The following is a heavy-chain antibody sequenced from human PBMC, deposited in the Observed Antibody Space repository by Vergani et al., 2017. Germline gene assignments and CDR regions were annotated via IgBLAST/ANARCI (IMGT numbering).Heavy chain of an antibody. J-gene: IGHJ4*02. D-gene: IGHD3-22*01. CDR2: INPNSGGT. CDR3: ARDDSSGYAFDY. Sequence: QVQLVQSGAEVKKPGSSVKVSCKASGGTFSSYAISWVRQAPGQGLEWMGWINPNSGGTNYAQKFQGWVTMTRDTSISTAYMELSRLRSDDTAVYYCARDDSSGYAFDYWGQGTLVTVSS. CDR1: GGTFSSYA. V-gene: IGHV1-2*04.